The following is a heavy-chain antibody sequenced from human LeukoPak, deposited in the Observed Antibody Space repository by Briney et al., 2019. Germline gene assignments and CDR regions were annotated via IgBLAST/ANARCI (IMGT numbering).Heavy chain of an antibody. CDR3: ARLPDYDILTGYSTGY. D-gene: IGHD3-9*01. CDR2: IIPIFGTA. CDR1: GGTFSSYA. Sequence: GASVKVSCKASGGTFSSYAISWVRQAPGQGLEWMGGIIPIFGTANYAQKFQGRVTITADESTSTAYMEPSSLRSEDTAVYYCARLPDYDILTGYSTGYWGQGTLVTVSS. V-gene: IGHV1-69*01. J-gene: IGHJ4*02.